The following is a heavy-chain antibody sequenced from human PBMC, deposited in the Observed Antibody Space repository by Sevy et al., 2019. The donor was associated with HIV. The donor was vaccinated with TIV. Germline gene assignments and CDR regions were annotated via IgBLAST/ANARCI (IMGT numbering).Heavy chain of an antibody. V-gene: IGHV3-33*01. CDR1: GFTFSSYG. D-gene: IGHD3-22*01. CDR2: IWYDEINK. Sequence: GGSLRLSCAASGFTFSSYGMHWVRQAPGKGLEWVAVIWYDEINKYYADSVKGRFTISRDNSKNTLYLQMNSLRAEDTAVYYCARMCYYDSSGPDYWGQGTLVTVSS. CDR3: ARMCYYDSSGPDY. J-gene: IGHJ4*02.